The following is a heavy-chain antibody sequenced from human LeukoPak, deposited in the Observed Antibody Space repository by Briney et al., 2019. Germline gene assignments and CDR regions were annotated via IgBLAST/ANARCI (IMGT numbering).Heavy chain of an antibody. Sequence: SETLSLTCTVSGGSISSHYWSWIRQPPGKGLEWMGYIYYSGSTNYNPSLKSRVTISVDTSKNQFSLKLSSVTAADTAVYYCARDGEHYDILTGYYAERDYYMDVWGKGTTVTVSS. V-gene: IGHV4-59*11. CDR1: GGSISSHY. J-gene: IGHJ6*03. CDR2: IYYSGST. CDR3: ARDGEHYDILTGYYAERDYYMDV. D-gene: IGHD3-9*01.